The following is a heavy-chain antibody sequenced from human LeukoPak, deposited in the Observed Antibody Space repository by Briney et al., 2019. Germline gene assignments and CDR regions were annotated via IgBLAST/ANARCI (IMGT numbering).Heavy chain of an antibody. CDR3: ARASAPEGSDY. CDR2: ISSSGSTI. V-gene: IGHV3-48*04. J-gene: IGHJ4*02. D-gene: IGHD2-2*01. CDR1: GFTFSSYW. Sequence: PGGSLRLSCAASGFTFSSYWMTWVRQAPGKGLEWVSYISSSGSTIYYADSVKGRFTISRDNAKNSLYLQMNSLRAEDTAVYYCARASAPEGSDYWGQGTLVTVSS.